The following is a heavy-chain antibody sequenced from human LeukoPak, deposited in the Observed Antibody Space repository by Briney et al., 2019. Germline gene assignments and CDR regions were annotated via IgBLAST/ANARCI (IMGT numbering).Heavy chain of an antibody. CDR2: ISDSGDST. D-gene: IGHD6-13*01. CDR3: AKVKQQQLVGGFDH. J-gene: IGHJ4*02. Sequence: PGGSLRLSCAASGFTFSYYAMNWVRQAPGKGLEWVSVISDSGDSTYYADSVKGRFTISRDNSKNTLYLQLNSLRVEDMAVYYCAKVKQQQLVGGFDHWGQGTLVTVSS. CDR1: GFTFSYYA. V-gene: IGHV3-23*01.